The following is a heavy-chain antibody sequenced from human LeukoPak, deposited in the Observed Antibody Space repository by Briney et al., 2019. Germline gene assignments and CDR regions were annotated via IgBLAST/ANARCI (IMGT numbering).Heavy chain of an antibody. J-gene: IGHJ4*02. CDR3: ATETNGRHYDY. Sequence: PGGSLRLSCTTSGLTYSTSGFNWVRQAPGKGLEWVASIGPTGFDRYHADSIKGRFTISRDNANNFLYLQMDSLRAEDTAVYYCATETNGRHYDYWGQGTLLTVSS. CDR1: GLTYSTSG. CDR2: IGPTGFDR. D-gene: IGHD1-14*01. V-gene: IGHV3-21*06.